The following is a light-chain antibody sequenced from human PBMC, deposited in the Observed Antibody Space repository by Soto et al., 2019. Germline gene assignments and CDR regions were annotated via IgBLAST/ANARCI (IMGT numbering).Light chain of an antibody. V-gene: IGKV1-5*03. CDR2: ETS. Sequence: DVQMTQSPTTLSASVGDRVTITCRASQSISIWLAWYQQKPGKAPKILISETSTLESGVPSRFSGSGSGTEFTLTITNLQPEAFANYSCQQYNNYPQAFGQRTKEDIK. J-gene: IGKJ1*01. CDR3: QQYNNYPQA. CDR1: QSISIW.